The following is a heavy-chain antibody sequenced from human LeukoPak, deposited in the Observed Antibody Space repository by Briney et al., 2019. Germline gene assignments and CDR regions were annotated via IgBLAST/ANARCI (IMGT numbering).Heavy chain of an antibody. CDR3: AKDHYVSGRYDAFDI. CDR1: GFTFSSYA. V-gene: IGHV3-23*01. Sequence: PGGSLRLSCAASGFTFSSYAMSWVRQAPGEGLEWVSSITTSGGSTYYADSVKGRFTTSRDNAKNTLYLQMNSLRAEDTAVYYCAKDHYVSGRYDAFDIWGQGTMVTVSS. J-gene: IGHJ3*02. CDR2: ITTSGGST. D-gene: IGHD3-10*01.